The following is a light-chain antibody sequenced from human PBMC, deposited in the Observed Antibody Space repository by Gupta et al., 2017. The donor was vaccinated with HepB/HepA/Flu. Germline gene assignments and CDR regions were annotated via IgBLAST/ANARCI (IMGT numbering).Light chain of an antibody. Sequence: IVLTQSPATLSLSTGERATLSCRATQSVGTYLAWYQHKPGQAPRLLIYDASNRATGIPARFSGSGSGTDFTLTISSLEPEDFAVYYCQQRSDWPLFTFGPGTRVDIK. V-gene: IGKV3-11*01. CDR2: DAS. J-gene: IGKJ3*01. CDR3: QQRSDWPLFT. CDR1: QSVGTY.